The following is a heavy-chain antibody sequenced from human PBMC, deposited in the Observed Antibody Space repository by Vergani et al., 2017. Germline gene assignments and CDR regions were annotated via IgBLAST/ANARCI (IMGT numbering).Heavy chain of an antibody. D-gene: IGHD6-13*01. CDR3: ARAPHPIAAAGIVYYYYYGMDV. CDR2: ISSSSSYI. CDR1: GFTFSSYS. V-gene: IGHV3-21*01. Sequence: EVQLVESGGGLVKPGGSLRLSCAASGFTFSSYSMNWVRQAPGKGLEWVSSISSSSSYIYYADSVKGRFTISRDNAKNSLYLQMNSLRAEDTAVYYCARAPHPIAAAGIVYYYYYGMDVWGQGTTVTVSS. J-gene: IGHJ6*02.